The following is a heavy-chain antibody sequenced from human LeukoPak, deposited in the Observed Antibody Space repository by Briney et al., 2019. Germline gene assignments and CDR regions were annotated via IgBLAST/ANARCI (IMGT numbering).Heavy chain of an antibody. V-gene: IGHV4-30-2*01. CDR2: IYHNGNT. CDR3: ASGGYSYGFDY. Sequence: PSQTLSLTCAVSGGSISSGGFSWSWIRQPPGKGLEWIGYIYHNGNTYYSPSLKSRVTISVDRSKNQLSLKLSSVTAADTAMYYCASGGYSYGFDYWGQGTLVTVSS. D-gene: IGHD5-18*01. CDR1: GGSISSGGFS. J-gene: IGHJ4*02.